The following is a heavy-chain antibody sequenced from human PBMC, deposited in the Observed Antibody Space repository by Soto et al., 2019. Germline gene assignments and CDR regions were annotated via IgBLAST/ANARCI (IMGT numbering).Heavy chain of an antibody. J-gene: IGHJ6*02. Sequence: QVQLVQSGAEVKKPGASVKVSCKAAGYTFTSYGISWVRQAPGQGLEWMGWISAYNGNTNYAQKLQGRVTMTTDTATSTAYRELRSLKSDDTAVYYCARSLGATPLYYYGMDVWGQGTTVTVSS. CDR1: GYTFTSYG. CDR2: ISAYNGNT. D-gene: IGHD1-26*01. V-gene: IGHV1-18*01. CDR3: ARSLGATPLYYYGMDV.